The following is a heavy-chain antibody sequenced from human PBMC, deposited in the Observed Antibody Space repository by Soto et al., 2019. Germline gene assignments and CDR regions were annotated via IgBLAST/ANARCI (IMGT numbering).Heavy chain of an antibody. CDR2: IIPIFGTA. J-gene: IGHJ5*02. D-gene: IGHD2-2*01. V-gene: IGHV1-69*13. Sequence: SVKVSCKASGGTFSSYAISWVRQAPGQGLEWMGGIIPIFGTASYAQKFQGRVTITADESTSTAYMELSSLRSEDTAVYYCAAVVPAAISPLGGWFDPWGQGTVGTVSS. CDR3: AAVVPAAISPLGGWFDP. CDR1: GGTFSSYA.